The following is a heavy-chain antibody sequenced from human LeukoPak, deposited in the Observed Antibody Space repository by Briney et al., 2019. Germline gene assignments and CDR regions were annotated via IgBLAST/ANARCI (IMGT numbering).Heavy chain of an antibody. D-gene: IGHD2-2*02. J-gene: IGHJ6*03. CDR2: ISAYNGNT. V-gene: IGHV1-18*01. CDR1: GYTFTSYG. CDR3: ARDRYCSSTSCYTEYYYYYMDA. Sequence: ASVKVSCKASGYTFTSYGISWVRQAPGQGLEWMGWISAYNGNTNYAQKLQGRVTMTTDTSTSTAYMELRSLRSDDTAVYYCARDRYCSSTSCYTEYYYYYMDAWGKGTTVTVSS.